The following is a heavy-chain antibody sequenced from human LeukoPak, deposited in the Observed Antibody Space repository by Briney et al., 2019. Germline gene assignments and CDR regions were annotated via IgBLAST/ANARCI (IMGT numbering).Heavy chain of an antibody. CDR3: AIIGSGSYFFDY. V-gene: IGHV1-8*01. CDR1: GYTFTSYD. CDR2: MNPNSGNT. Sequence: ASVKVSCKASGYTFTSYDINWVRQAPGQGLEWMGWMNPNSGNTTYAQKFQGRVTITRNTSISTAYMELSSLRSEYTAVYYCAIIGSGSYFFDYWGQGTLVTVSS. D-gene: IGHD1-26*01. J-gene: IGHJ4*02.